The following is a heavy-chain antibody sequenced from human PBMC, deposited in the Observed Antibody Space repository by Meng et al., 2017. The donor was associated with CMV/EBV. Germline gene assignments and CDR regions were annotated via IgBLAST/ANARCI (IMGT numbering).Heavy chain of an antibody. CDR1: GYTFTDYY. D-gene: IGHD2-2*01. CDR2: INPNRGDT. V-gene: IGHV1-2*02. CDR3: ARVVPAAIGTIDY. Sequence: ASVKVSCKASGYTFTDYYIHWVRRAPGQGLEWMGWINPNRGDTNYAQKFPGRVTMTRDTSISTAYMEVSRLTSDDTAMYYCARVVPAAIGTIDYWGQGTLVTVSS. J-gene: IGHJ4*02.